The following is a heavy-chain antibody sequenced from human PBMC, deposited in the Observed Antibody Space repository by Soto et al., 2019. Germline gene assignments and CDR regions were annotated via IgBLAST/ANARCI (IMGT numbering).Heavy chain of an antibody. V-gene: IGHV3-48*02. D-gene: IGHD3-3*01. Sequence: GGSLRLSCAASGFTFSSYSMNWVRQAPGKGLEWVSYISSSSSTIYYADSVKGRFTISRDNAKNSLYLQMNSLRDEDTAVYYCTASFDVLRFLEWLYFDYWGQGTLVTVSS. J-gene: IGHJ4*02. CDR2: ISSSSSTI. CDR3: TASFDVLRFLEWLYFDY. CDR1: GFTFSSYS.